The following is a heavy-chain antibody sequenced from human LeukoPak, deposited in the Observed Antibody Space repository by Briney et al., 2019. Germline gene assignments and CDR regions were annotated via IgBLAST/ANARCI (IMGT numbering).Heavy chain of an antibody. CDR2: IYHSGST. V-gene: IGHV4-38-2*02. Sequence: PSETLSLTCTVSGYSISSGYYWGWIRQPPGKGLEWIGSIYHSGSTYYNPSLKSRVTISVDTSKNQFSLKLSSVTAADTAVYYCARDKYYYDSSGYCFDYWGQGTLVTVSS. J-gene: IGHJ4*02. CDR3: ARDKYYYDSSGYCFDY. CDR1: GYSISSGYY. D-gene: IGHD3-22*01.